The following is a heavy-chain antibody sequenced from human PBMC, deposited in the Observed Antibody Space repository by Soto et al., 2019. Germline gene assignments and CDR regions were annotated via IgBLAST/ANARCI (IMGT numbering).Heavy chain of an antibody. D-gene: IGHD6-19*01. CDR1: GFTFSSYW. Sequence: GGSLRLSCAASGFTFSSYWMSWVRQAPGKGLEWVANIKQDGSEKYYVDSVKGRFTISRDNAKNSLYLQMNSLRAEDTAVYYCARDRGDTRWQWLVEYFDYWGQGTLVTVSS. CDR2: IKQDGSEK. V-gene: IGHV3-7*05. J-gene: IGHJ4*02. CDR3: ARDRGDTRWQWLVEYFDY.